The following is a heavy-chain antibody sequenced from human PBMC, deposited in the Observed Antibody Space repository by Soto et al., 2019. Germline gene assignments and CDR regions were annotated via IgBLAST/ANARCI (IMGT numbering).Heavy chain of an antibody. V-gene: IGHV4-59*01. CDR1: GGSISSYY. J-gene: IGHJ4*02. CDR2: IYYSGST. CDR3: AGTHDYSNFEGIDY. D-gene: IGHD4-4*01. Sequence: PSETLSLTCTVSGGSISSYYWSWIRQPPGKGLEWIGYIYYSGSTNYNPSLKSRVTISVDTSKNQFSLKLSSVTAADTAVYYCAGTHDYSNFEGIDYWGQGTLVTVSS.